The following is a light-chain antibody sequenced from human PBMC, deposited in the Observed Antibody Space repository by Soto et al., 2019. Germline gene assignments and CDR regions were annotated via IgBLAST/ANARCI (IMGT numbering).Light chain of an antibody. CDR3: QQRSNWPPV. Sequence: EIVLTQSPATLSLSPGERATLSCRASQSVSSYLAWYQQKPGQAPRLLIYDASNRATGIPARFSGSGSGTDFTLTINSLEPEDFAVYYCQQRSNWPPVFGGGTKVDIK. CDR2: DAS. V-gene: IGKV3-11*01. J-gene: IGKJ4*01. CDR1: QSVSSY.